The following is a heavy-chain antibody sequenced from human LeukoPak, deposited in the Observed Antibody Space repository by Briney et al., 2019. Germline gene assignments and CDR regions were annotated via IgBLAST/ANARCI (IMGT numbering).Heavy chain of an antibody. Sequence: ASVKVSCKASGYTFTSYYMHWVRQAPGQGLEWMGIINTSGGSTSYAQKFQGRVTMTRDTSTSTVYMELSSLRSEDTAVYYCARGRRIWFGDLEDYGMDVWGQGTTVTVSS. V-gene: IGHV1-46*01. D-gene: IGHD3-10*01. CDR1: GYTFTSYY. J-gene: IGHJ6*02. CDR2: INTSGGST. CDR3: ARGRRIWFGDLEDYGMDV.